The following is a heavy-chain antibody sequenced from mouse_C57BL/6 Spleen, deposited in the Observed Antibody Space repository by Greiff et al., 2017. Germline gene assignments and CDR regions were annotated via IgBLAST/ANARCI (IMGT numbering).Heavy chain of an antibody. CDR3: ARLGGNYVDY. CDR1: GYTFTDYY. CDR2: IYPGSGNT. J-gene: IGHJ2*01. V-gene: IGHV1-76*01. Sequence: QVQLKESGAELVRPGASVKLSCKASGYTFTDYYINWVKQRPRQGLEWIARIYPGSGNTYYNEKFKGKATLTAEKSSSTAYMQLSSLTSEDSAVYFCARLGGNYVDYWGQGTTLTVSS.